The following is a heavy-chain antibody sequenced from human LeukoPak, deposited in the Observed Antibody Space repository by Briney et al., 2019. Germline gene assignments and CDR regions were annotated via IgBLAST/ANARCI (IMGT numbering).Heavy chain of an antibody. V-gene: IGHV3-21*01. CDR3: ARVGWVLRYAFDI. J-gene: IGHJ3*02. D-gene: IGHD3-16*01. CDR1: RVTFSGYT. CDR2: ISSRSSDI. Sequence: KSGGSLRLSRTASRVTFSGYTMNWVRQAPGKGLEWVSSISSRSSDIYYADSVKGRFTISRDNARNALYLQMNSLRAEDTAVYYCARVGWVLRYAFDIWGQGTMVTVSS.